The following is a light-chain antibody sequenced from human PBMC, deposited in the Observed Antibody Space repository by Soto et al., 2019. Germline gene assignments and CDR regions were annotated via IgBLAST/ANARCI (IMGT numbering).Light chain of an antibody. CDR3: TSYTSSSTYV. J-gene: IGLJ1*01. CDR2: DVT. Sequence: QSVLTQPASVSGSPGQSITISCTGTSSVVGGYNYVFWYQHPPGKAPKLMIYDVTNRPSGVSNRFSGSKSGNTASLTISGLQADDDADYYCTSYTSSSTYVFGTGTKVTVL. CDR1: SSVVGGYNY. V-gene: IGLV2-14*03.